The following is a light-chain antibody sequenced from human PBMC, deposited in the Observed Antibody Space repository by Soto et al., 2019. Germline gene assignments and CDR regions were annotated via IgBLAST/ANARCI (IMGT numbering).Light chain of an antibody. V-gene: IGLV8-61*01. CDR3: VLYMGSGLSV. CDR1: SGSVSTSYY. Sequence: QAVVTQEPSFSVSPGGTVTLTCGLSSGSVSTSYYPSWYQQTPGQAPRTLIYNTYTRSSGVPDRFSASILGDKAALTITGAQAEDESDYYCVLYMGSGLSVFGGGTKLTVL. CDR2: NTY. J-gene: IGLJ2*01.